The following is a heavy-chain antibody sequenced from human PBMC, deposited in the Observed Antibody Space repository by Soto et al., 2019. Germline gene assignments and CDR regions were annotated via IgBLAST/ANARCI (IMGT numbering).Heavy chain of an antibody. Sequence: QVQLQQWGAGLLKPSETLSLTCAVYGGSFSGYYWSWIRQPPGKGLEWIGEINHSGSTNYNPSLKSRVTISVDTSKNQFSLKLSSVTAADTAVYYCARVTFRFRVDPWGQGTLVTVSS. D-gene: IGHD3-16*01. CDR3: ARVTFRFRVDP. V-gene: IGHV4-34*01. J-gene: IGHJ5*02. CDR2: INHSGST. CDR1: GGSFSGYY.